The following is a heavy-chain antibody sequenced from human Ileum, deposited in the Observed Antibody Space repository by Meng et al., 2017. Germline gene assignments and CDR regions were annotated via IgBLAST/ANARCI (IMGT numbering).Heavy chain of an antibody. CDR1: GRPISSGDYY. CDR2: IYSNGNT. V-gene: IGHV4-30-4*01. Sequence: QVQLQESGPRLVKPSQTLSLPCTVSGRPISSGDYYWSWVRQSPGKGPEWIGYIYSNGNTYSNPSLRGRLMISIDTSKNQFSLKLSSVTAADTAVYYCARAPKYCTNAVCSRPLDSWGQGTLVTVSS. CDR3: ARAPKYCTNAVCSRPLDS. J-gene: IGHJ4*02. D-gene: IGHD2-8*01.